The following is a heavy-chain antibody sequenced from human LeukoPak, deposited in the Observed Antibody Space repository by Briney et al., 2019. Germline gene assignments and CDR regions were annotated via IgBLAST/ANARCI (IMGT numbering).Heavy chain of an antibody. CDR2: INHSGST. D-gene: IGHD3-10*01. V-gene: IGHV4-34*01. CDR3: ARDAQLWFGESPKNYFDH. Sequence: SETLSLTCAVYGGSFSGYYWSWIRQPPGKGLEWIGEINHSGSTNYNPSLKSRVTISVDTSKNQFSLKLSSVTAADTAVYYCARDAQLWFGESPKNYFDHWGQGTLVTVSS. CDR1: GGSFSGYY. J-gene: IGHJ4*02.